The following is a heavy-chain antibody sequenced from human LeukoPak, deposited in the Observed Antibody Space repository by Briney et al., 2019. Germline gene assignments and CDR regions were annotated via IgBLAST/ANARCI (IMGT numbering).Heavy chain of an antibody. CDR2: ISYDGNDK. Sequence: GGSLRLSCAASGFTFSSYDMHWVRQAPGKGLEWVAVISYDGNDKHYADSVKGRFTISRDNSKNTLYLQMNSLRAEDTAVYYCARDRWDGGIDYWGQGTLVTVSS. J-gene: IGHJ4*02. V-gene: IGHV3-30*03. CDR3: ARDRWDGGIDY. CDR1: GFTFSSYD. D-gene: IGHD1-26*01.